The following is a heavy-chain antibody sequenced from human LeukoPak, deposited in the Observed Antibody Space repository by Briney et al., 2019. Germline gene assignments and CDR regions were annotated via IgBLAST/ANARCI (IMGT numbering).Heavy chain of an antibody. D-gene: IGHD1-1*01. J-gene: IGHJ6*03. CDR3: ARERQEHYYYYMDV. CDR2: IYTSGST. Sequence: PSETLSLTCTVSGDSVSSSSYYWSWIRQPAGKGLEWIGRIYTSGSTNYNPSLKSRVTMSVDTSKNQFSLKLSSVTAADTAVYYCARERQEHYYYYMDVWGKGTTVTISS. V-gene: IGHV4-61*02. CDR1: GDSVSSSSYY.